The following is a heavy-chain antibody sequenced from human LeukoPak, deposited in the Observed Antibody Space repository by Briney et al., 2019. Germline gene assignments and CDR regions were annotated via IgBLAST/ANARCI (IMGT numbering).Heavy chain of an antibody. J-gene: IGHJ4*02. V-gene: IGHV3-30-3*01. CDR3: AKGYCSGTSCYTGLGY. CDR1: GFTFSSYA. D-gene: IGHD2-2*02. Sequence: PGGSLRLSCAASGFTFSSYALHWVRQAPGKGLEWVAVISYDGSNKYYADSVKGRFTISRDNPKNTLYLQMNSLRAEDTAVYYCAKGYCSGTSCYTGLGYWGQGTLVTVSS. CDR2: ISYDGSNK.